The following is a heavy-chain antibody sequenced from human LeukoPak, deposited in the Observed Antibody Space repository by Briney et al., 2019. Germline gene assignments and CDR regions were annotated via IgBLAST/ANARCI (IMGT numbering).Heavy chain of an antibody. CDR2: IYYSGST. Sequence: SETLSLTCTVSGGSISSSSYYWGWIRQPPGKGLEWIGSIYYSGSTYYNPSLKSRVTISVDTSKNQFSLKLSSVTAADTAVYYCASGYDFWSGPGRDAFDIWGQGTMVTVSS. J-gene: IGHJ3*02. CDR3: ASGYDFWSGPGRDAFDI. V-gene: IGHV4-39*01. D-gene: IGHD3-3*01. CDR1: GGSISSSSYY.